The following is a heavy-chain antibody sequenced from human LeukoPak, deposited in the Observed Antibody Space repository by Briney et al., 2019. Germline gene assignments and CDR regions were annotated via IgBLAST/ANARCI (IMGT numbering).Heavy chain of an antibody. CDR3: TREGGPIITMIVPFDY. D-gene: IGHD3-22*01. CDR1: GFTFSSYG. V-gene: IGHV3-49*04. CDR2: IRSKAYGGTT. J-gene: IGHJ4*02. Sequence: QPGRSLRLSCAASGFTFSSYGMHWVRQAPGKGLEWVGFIRSKAYGGTTEYAASVKGRFTISRDDSKSIAYLQMNSLKTEDTAVYYCTREGGPIITMIVPFDYWGQGTLVTVSS.